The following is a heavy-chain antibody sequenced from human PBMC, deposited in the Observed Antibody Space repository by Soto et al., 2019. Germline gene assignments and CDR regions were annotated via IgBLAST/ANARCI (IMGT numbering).Heavy chain of an antibody. CDR3: AKATHTPIMITFGGGALHYGMDV. CDR2: ISGSGGST. CDR1: GFTFSSYA. Sequence: PGGSLRLSCAASGFTFSSYAMSWVRQAPGKGLEWVSAISGSGGSTYYADSVKGRFTISRDNSKNTLYLQMNSLRAEDTAVYYCAKATHTPIMITFGGGALHYGMDVWGQGTTVTVSS. V-gene: IGHV3-23*01. J-gene: IGHJ6*02. D-gene: IGHD3-16*01.